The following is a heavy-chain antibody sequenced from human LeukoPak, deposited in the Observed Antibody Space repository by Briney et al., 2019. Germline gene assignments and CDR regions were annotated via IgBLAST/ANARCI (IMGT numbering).Heavy chain of an antibody. CDR1: GFTFSSYW. J-gene: IGHJ6*02. V-gene: IGHV3-74*01. CDR3: ARGPFYDYGLDV. Sequence: GGSLRLSCAASGFTFSSYWMHWVRRAPGKGLVGVSRINSDGSTTTYADSVKGRFTISRDNAKNTLYLQMNSLRADDTAVYYCARGPFYDYGLDVWGQGTTVTVFS. CDR2: INSDGSTT.